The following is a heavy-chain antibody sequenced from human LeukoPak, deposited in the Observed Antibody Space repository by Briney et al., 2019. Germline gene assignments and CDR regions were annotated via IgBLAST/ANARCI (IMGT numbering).Heavy chain of an antibody. CDR3: ARKAVAGTPSPFDY. V-gene: IGHV3-30*04. Sequence: GGSLRLSCAASGFTFCVYTMHWGRQAPGKGEEWVAVISSDGSHKFYADSVKGRFTISRDNSKNTLYLQMDSLRPEVTAMYYCARKAVAGTPSPFDYWGQGTLVTVSS. J-gene: IGHJ4*02. CDR2: ISSDGSHK. D-gene: IGHD6-19*01. CDR1: GFTFCVYT.